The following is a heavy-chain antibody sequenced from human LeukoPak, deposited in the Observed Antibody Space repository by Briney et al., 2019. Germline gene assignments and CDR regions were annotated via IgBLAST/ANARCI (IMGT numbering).Heavy chain of an antibody. J-gene: IGHJ6*02. CDR1: GFTFSSYA. D-gene: IGHD3-10*01. Sequence: GGSLRLSCAASGFTFSSYAMHWVRQAPGKGLEWVAVISYDGSNKYYADSVKGRFTISRDNSKNTLYLQMNSLRAEDTAVYYCARSLWFGELFAGMDVWGQGTTVTVSS. CDR3: ARSLWFGELFAGMDV. V-gene: IGHV3-30-3*01. CDR2: ISYDGSNK.